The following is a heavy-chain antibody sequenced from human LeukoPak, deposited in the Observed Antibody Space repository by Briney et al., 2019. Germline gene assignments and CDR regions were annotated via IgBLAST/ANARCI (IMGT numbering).Heavy chain of an antibody. V-gene: IGHV3-30*04. CDR1: GFTFSSYA. Sequence: GGALRLSCADSGFTFSSYAMHWVRQAPGEGVELVAVISYAAHNTYYADSVTGRFTLSRDNSKSTLSLQMNSLRAEDTAVYCCARAYSRTAIDYWGQGTLVTVSS. J-gene: IGHJ4*02. D-gene: IGHD2-21*01. CDR2: ISYAAHNT. CDR3: ARAYSRTAIDY.